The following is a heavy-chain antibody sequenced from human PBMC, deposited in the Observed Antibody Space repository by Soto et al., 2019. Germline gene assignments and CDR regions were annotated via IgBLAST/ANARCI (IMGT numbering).Heavy chain of an antibody. Sequence: GGSLRLSCAASGFTFSSYDMHWVRQATGKGLEWVSAIGTAGDTYYPGSVKGRFTISRENAKNSLYLQMNSLRAGDTAVYYCARTSPAAGHFDYWGQGTLVTVSS. CDR1: GFTFSSYD. J-gene: IGHJ4*02. CDR2: IGTAGDT. D-gene: IGHD3-10*01. V-gene: IGHV3-13*01. CDR3: ARTSPAAGHFDY.